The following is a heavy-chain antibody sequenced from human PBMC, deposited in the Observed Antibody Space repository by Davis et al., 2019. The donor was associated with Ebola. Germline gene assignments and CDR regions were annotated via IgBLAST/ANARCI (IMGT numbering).Heavy chain of an antibody. D-gene: IGHD2-2*01. CDR3: AKDVAVVVPADAFDI. V-gene: IGHV3-74*01. J-gene: IGHJ3*02. CDR2: INSDGSST. CDR1: GFTFSSYW. Sequence: GESLKISCAASGFTFSSYWMHWVRQAPGKGLVWVSRINSDGSSTSYADSVKGRFTISRDNSKNTLYLQMNSLRAEDTAVYYCAKDVAVVVPADAFDIWGQGTMVTVSS.